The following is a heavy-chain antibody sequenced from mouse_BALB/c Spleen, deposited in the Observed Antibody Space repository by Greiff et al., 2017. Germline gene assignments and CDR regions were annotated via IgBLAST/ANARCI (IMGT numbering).Heavy chain of an antibody. Sequence: EVQLQESGGDLVKPGGSLKLSCAASGFTFSSYGMSWVRQTPDKRLEWVATISSGGSYTYYPDSVKGRFTISRDNAKNTLYLQMSSLKSEDTAMYYCARHGRSYAMDYWGQGTSVTVSS. CDR2: ISSGGSYT. CDR1: GFTFSSYG. CDR3: ARHGRSYAMDY. J-gene: IGHJ4*01. V-gene: IGHV5-6*01. D-gene: IGHD4-1*01.